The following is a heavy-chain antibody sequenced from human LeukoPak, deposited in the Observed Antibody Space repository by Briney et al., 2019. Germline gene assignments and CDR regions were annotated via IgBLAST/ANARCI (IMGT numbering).Heavy chain of an antibody. V-gene: IGHV3-48*03. J-gene: IGHJ3*02. Sequence: GGSLRLSCAASGFTFSSYEMNWVRQAPGKGLEWVSYISSSGSTIYYADSVKGRFTISRDNAKNSLYLQMNSLRAEDTAVYYCARAVTPYVTIDIWGQGTMVTVSS. D-gene: IGHD4-17*01. CDR2: ISSSGSTI. CDR1: GFTFSSYE. CDR3: ARAVTPYVTIDI.